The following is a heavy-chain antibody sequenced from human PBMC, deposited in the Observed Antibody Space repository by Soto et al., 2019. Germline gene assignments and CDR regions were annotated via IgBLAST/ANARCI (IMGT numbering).Heavy chain of an antibody. CDR1: GFTFSRFE. D-gene: IGHD3-10*01. Sequence: PGGPLRLSCAVSGFTFSRFELHWVRQAPGKGLEWISYISSSGSTAYYASSVEGRFTISRDNANNSVYLQMDSLRAEDTALYYCTRAAWFPYLSFYWGQGALVTVSS. J-gene: IGHJ4*02. CDR2: ISSSGSTA. V-gene: IGHV3-48*03. CDR3: TRAAWFPYLSFY.